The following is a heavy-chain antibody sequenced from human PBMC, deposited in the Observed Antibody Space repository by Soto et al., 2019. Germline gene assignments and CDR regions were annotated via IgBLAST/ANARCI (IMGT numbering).Heavy chain of an antibody. CDR1: GGTFSSYA. D-gene: IGHD2-15*01. J-gene: IGHJ2*01. CDR3: ARSADIATKMVRDFDL. Sequence: ASVKVSCKASGGTFSSYAISWVRQAPGQGLEWMGGIIPIFGTANYAQKFQGRVTITADESTSTAYMELSSLRSEDTAVYYCARSADIATKMVRDFDLWGRGTLVNGSS. V-gene: IGHV1-69*13. CDR2: IIPIFGTA.